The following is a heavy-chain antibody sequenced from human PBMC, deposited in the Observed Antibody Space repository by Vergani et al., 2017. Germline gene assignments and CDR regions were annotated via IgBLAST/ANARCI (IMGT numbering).Heavy chain of an antibody. CDR2: LCPSGST. Sequence: QIHDSVPLLFNTSETLSLTCSASGPPISYWCWSWLRQPAGKGLEWIGRLCPSGSTNYKPSLKSRVTMSIDTSKNQFSLKLTSVTAADTAVYYCATGAGPFDIWGQGTLVTVSS. CDR3: ATGAGPFDI. V-gene: IGHV4-4*07. J-gene: IGHJ4*02. D-gene: IGHD7-27*01. CDR1: GPPISYWC.